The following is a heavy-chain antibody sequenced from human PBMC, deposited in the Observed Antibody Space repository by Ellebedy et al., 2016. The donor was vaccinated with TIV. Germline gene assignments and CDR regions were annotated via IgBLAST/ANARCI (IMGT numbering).Heavy chain of an antibody. J-gene: IGHJ4*02. D-gene: IGHD2/OR15-2a*01. CDR3: AGPAAIGTKTFNF. CDR2: INPDGSVQ. V-gene: IGHV3-7*01. CDR1: GYTFSDYW. Sequence: PGESLKISCAASGYTFSDYWMIWVRQAPGKGLEWVANINPDGSVQAYVDSVKGRFAISRDNAKNSLYLQMNSLRAEDTAVYFCAGPAAIGTKTFNFWGQGTLVTVSS.